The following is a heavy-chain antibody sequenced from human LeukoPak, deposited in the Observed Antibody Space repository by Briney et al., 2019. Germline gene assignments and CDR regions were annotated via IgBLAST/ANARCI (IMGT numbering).Heavy chain of an antibody. J-gene: IGHJ3*02. Sequence: GVSLRLSCAASGFTFSRYRMNWVRQAPGKGVEWVSSISSSSSYIYYADSVKGRFTISRDNAKNSLYLQMNSLRAEDTAVYYCARSTTDLDAFDIWGQRTMVTVSS. V-gene: IGHV3-21*01. CDR1: GFTFSRYR. D-gene: IGHD4-17*01. CDR3: ARSTTDLDAFDI. CDR2: ISSSSSYI.